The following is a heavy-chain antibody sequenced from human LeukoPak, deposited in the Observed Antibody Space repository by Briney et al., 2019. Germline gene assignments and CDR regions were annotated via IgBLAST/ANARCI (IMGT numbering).Heavy chain of an antibody. CDR1: GDSVSTNSGG. J-gene: IGHJ4*02. D-gene: IGHD6-13*01. V-gene: IGHV6-1*01. Sequence: PSQTLSLTCAISGDSVSTNSGGWNWIRQSPSRGLEWLGRTYDKSNWYNDYAVSVKSRITINPDTSKNQFSLQLNSVTPEDTAVYYCARDPRQLAYFDYWGQGTLVTVSS. CDR3: ARDPRQLAYFDY. CDR2: TYDKSNWYN.